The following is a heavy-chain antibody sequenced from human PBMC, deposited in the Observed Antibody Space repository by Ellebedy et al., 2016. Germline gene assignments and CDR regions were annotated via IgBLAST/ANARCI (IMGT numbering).Heavy chain of an antibody. Sequence: GESLKISXAASGFTFSSYGMHWVRQAPGKGLEWVAVISYDGSNKYYADSVKGRFTISRDNSKNTLYLQMNSLRAEDTAVYYCANDPGNSYSYGYGGEYYYYGMDVWGQGTTVTVSS. CDR3: ANDPGNSYSYGYGGEYYYYGMDV. V-gene: IGHV3-30*18. J-gene: IGHJ6*02. CDR2: ISYDGSNK. D-gene: IGHD5-18*01. CDR1: GFTFSSYG.